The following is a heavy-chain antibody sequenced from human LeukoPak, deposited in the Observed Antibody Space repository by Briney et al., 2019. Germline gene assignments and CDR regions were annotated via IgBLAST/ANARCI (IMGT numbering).Heavy chain of an antibody. CDR2: IKEDGTAK. CDR1: GSTFSTSW. V-gene: IGHV3-7*01. Sequence: GGSLRLSCAASGSTFSTSWMAWVRQAPGKGLEWVANIKEDGTAKNYVVSVRGRFTISRDNAKNSLFLQMNSLRGEDTAVYYCTRDSGYNAFDIWGQGTMVTVSS. J-gene: IGHJ3*02. D-gene: IGHD5-12*01. CDR3: TRDSGYNAFDI.